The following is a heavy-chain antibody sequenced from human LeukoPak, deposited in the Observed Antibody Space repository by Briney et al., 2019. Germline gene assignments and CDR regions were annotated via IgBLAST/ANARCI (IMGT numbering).Heavy chain of an antibody. CDR3: ARGRGGD. D-gene: IGHD2-15*01. CDR2: ISSEGFT. V-gene: IGHV3-53*01. J-gene: IGHJ4*02. CDR1: GVAVNSYF. Sequence: GGSLRLSCAVAGVAVNSYFMGWVRQAPGKGLEWVSIISSEGFTYYADSVKGRFAISRDNFKNSLYLEMNSLRAEDTAFYYCARGRGGDWGQGALVTVS.